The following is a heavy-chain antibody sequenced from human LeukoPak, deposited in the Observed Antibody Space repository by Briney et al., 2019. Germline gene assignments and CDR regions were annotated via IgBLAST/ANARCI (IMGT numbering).Heavy chain of an antibody. CDR3: ARGFLGDYFGSGSYYVFDY. Sequence: PSETLSLTCTVSGGSISSSSYYWGWIRQPPGKGLEWIGSIYYSGSTYYNPSLKSRVTMSEDTSKNQFSLKLSSVTATDTAVYYCARGFLGDYFGSGSYYVFDYWGQGTLVTVSS. D-gene: IGHD3-10*01. CDR2: IYYSGST. V-gene: IGHV4-39*07. CDR1: GGSISSSSYY. J-gene: IGHJ4*02.